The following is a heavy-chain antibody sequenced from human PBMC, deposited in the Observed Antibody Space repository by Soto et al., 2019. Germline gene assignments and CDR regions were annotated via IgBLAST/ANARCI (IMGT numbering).Heavy chain of an antibody. D-gene: IGHD4-17*01. Sequence: QVQLVQSGAEVKKPGSSVKVSCKASGGTFSSYAISWVRQAPGQGLEWMGGIIPIFGTANYAQKFQGRVTITADESTSTAYMQLSSLRSEDTAVYYCALDGATAHAYGAYGYYYYGMDVWGQGTTVTVSS. CDR1: GGTFSSYA. V-gene: IGHV1-69*12. J-gene: IGHJ6*02. CDR3: ALDGATAHAYGAYGYYYYGMDV. CDR2: IIPIFGTA.